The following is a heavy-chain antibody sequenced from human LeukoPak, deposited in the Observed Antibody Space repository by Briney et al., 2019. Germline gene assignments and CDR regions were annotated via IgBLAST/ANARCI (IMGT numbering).Heavy chain of an antibody. V-gene: IGHV3-33*01. CDR3: ARDARGGSSWYGFDY. CDR1: GFTFSSYG. D-gene: IGHD6-13*01. CDR2: IWYDGSNK. Sequence: GGSLRLSCAASGFTFSSYGMHWVRQAPGKGLEWVAVIWYDGSNKYYADSVKGRFTISRDNSKNTLYLQMNSLRAEDTAVYYRARDARGGSSWYGFDYWGQGTLVTVSS. J-gene: IGHJ4*02.